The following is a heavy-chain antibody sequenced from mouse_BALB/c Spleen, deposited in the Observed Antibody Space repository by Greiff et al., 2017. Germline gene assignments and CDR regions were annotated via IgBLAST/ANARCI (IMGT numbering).Heavy chain of an antibody. CDR3: ARQSSPMDY. CDR2: ISSGGSYT. D-gene: IGHD1-3*01. CDR1: GFTFSSYG. V-gene: IGHV5-6*01. J-gene: IGHJ4*01. Sequence: EVQLVESGGDLVKPGGSLKLSCAASGFTFSSYGMSWVRQTPDKRLEWVATISSGGSYTYYPDSVKGRFTISRDNAKNTLYLQMSSLKSEDTAMYYCARQSSPMDYWGQGTSVTVSS.